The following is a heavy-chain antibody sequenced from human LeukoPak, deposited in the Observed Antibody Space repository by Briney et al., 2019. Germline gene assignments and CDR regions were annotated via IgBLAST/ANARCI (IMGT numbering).Heavy chain of an antibody. Sequence: SETLSLTCTVSGVSISSYYWICLRPPPGKGLEGIGYIYYSGSTNYHPSLKSRVTISVHTSKNQFSLKLSSVTDADTAVYYCARDVRADYYDSSGYYPPANWFDPWGQGTLVTVSS. V-gene: IGHV4-59*01. CDR1: GVSISSYY. CDR2: IYYSGST. CDR3: ARDVRADYYDSSGYYPPANWFDP. J-gene: IGHJ5*02. D-gene: IGHD3-22*01.